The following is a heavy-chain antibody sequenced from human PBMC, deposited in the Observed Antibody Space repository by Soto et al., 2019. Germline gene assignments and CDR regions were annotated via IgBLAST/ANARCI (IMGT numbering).Heavy chain of an antibody. CDR1: GYTFSTSG. J-gene: IGHJ6*02. CDR2: ISTYNGDT. V-gene: IGHV1-18*01. CDR3: ARAGAAPYYYYGMDV. Sequence: QVQLVQSGAEVRKPGASVKVSCKASGYTFSTSGMSWLRQAPGQGLEWMGWISTYNGDTNDAPKFQDRVTMTSDTSTSTVYMGLRSLRSDDTAVYYCARAGAAPYYYYGMDVWGQGTRVTVPS. D-gene: IGHD2-15*01.